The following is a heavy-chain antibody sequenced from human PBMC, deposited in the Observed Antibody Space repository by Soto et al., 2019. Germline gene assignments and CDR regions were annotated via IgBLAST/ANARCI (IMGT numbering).Heavy chain of an antibody. CDR1: GFTFSIFA. J-gene: IGHJ6*02. CDR3: ALDFLRAPRGALDV. D-gene: IGHD3-10*01. Sequence: GGSLRLSCAASGFTFSIFAMHWVRQAPGKGLEWVAVTSYDGSEKYYADSVKGRFTISRDNSKNTLFLQMNSLRVEDTAFYFCALDFLRAPRGALDVWGQGTTVTVSS. V-gene: IGHV3-30-3*01. CDR2: TSYDGSEK.